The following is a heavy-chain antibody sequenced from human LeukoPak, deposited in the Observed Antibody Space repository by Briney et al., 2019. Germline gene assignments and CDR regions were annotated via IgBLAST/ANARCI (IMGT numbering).Heavy chain of an antibody. V-gene: IGHV1-69*04. J-gene: IGHJ4*02. Sequence: SVKVSCKASGYTFTSYDINWVRQAPGQGLEWMGRIIPILGIANYAQKFQGRVTITADKSTSTAYMELSSLRSEDTAAYYCARAQDSMVRGVVKPYYFDYWGQGTLVTVSS. CDR3: ARAQDSMVRGVVKPYYFDY. D-gene: IGHD3-10*01. CDR1: GYTFTSYD. CDR2: IIPILGIA.